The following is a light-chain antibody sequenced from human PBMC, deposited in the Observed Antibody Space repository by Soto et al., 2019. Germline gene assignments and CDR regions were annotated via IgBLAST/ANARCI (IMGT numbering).Light chain of an antibody. CDR2: EVS. J-gene: IGLJ2*01. CDR1: SSDVGGYNY. CDR3: SSYAGSNFHVV. Sequence: QSALTQPPSASGSPGQSVTISCTGTSSDVGGYNYVSWYQQHPGKAPKLMIYEVSKRPSGVPDCFSGSKSGNTASLTVSGLQAEDEADYYCSSYAGSNFHVVFGGGTKLTVL. V-gene: IGLV2-8*01.